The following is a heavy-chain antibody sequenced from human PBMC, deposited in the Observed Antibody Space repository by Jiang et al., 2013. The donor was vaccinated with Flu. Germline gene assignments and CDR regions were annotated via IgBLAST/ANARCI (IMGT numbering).Heavy chain of an antibody. CDR3: ARGQPRYYDFWSGDNWFDP. D-gene: IGHD3-3*01. Sequence: SGAEVKKPGPSVKVSCKASGGTFSSYAISWVRQAPGQGLEWMGRIIPILGIANYAQKFQGRVTITADKSTSTAYMELSSLRSEDTAVYYCARGQPRYYDFWSGDNWFDPWGQGTLVTVSS. J-gene: IGHJ5*02. CDR2: IIPILGIA. V-gene: IGHV1-69*04. CDR1: GGTFSSYA.